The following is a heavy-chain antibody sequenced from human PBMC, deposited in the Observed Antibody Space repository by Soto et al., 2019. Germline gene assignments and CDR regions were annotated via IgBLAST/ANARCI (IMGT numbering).Heavy chain of an antibody. CDR2: INAGNGNT. CDR1: GYTFTSYA. J-gene: IGHJ5*02. V-gene: IGHV1-3*01. CDR3: ARDREDIVVVVAATRLNWFDP. Sequence: ASVKVCCKASGYTFTSYAMHWVRQAPGQRLEWMGWINAGNGNTKYSQKFQGRVTITRDTSASTAYMELSSLRSEDTAVYYCARDREDIVVVVAATRLNWFDPWGQGTLVTVSS. D-gene: IGHD2-15*01.